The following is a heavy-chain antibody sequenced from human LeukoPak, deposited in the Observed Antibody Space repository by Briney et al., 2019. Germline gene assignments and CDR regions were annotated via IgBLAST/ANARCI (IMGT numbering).Heavy chain of an antibody. CDR3: AKVKGTLSIAAAGVGGGMDV. J-gene: IGHJ6*03. CDR1: EFTFSSYG. D-gene: IGHD6-13*01. CDR2: IRYDGSNK. V-gene: IGHV3-30*02. Sequence: PGGSLRLSCAASEFTFSSYGIHWVRQAPGKGLEWVAFIRYDGSNKYYADSVKGRFTISRDNSKNTLYLQMNSLRAEDTAVYYCAKVKGTLSIAAAGVGGGMDVWGKGTTVTISS.